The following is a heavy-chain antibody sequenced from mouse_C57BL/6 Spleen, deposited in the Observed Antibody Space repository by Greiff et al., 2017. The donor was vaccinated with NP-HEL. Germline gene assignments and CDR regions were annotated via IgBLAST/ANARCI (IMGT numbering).Heavy chain of an antibody. CDR1: GYTFTDYN. CDR3: ARERSQYFDV. Sequence: VQLQQPGAELVKPGDSVKMSCKASGYTFTDYNMHWVKQRHGKSLEWIGYINPNNGGTSYNQKLKGKATLTANKSSSTAYMELRSLTSEDSAVYYCARERSQYFDVWGTGTTVTVSS. J-gene: IGHJ1*03. V-gene: IGHV1-22*01. CDR2: INPNNGGT.